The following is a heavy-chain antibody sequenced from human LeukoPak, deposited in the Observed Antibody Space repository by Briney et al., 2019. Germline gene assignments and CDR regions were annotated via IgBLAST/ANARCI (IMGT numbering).Heavy chain of an antibody. CDR1: GFTFSNAW. CDR2: IKRNTDGGTT. J-gene: IGHJ4*02. D-gene: IGHD3-10*01. Sequence: GGSLRLSCAASGFTFSNAWMTWVRQAPGKALEWVGQIKRNTDGGTTDYGEPVKGRFTISRDDSKNTLFLQLNSLKTEDTAVYYCSTHRDLWFGELLENWGQGTLVTVSS. CDR3: STHRDLWFGELLEN. V-gene: IGHV3-15*01.